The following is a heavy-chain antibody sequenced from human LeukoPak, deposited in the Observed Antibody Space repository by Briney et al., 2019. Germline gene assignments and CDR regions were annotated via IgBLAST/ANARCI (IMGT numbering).Heavy chain of an antibody. CDR3: ATAAVSSGWYERGPFDY. D-gene: IGHD6-19*01. CDR1: GYTFTSYG. V-gene: IGHV1-18*01. J-gene: IGHJ4*02. Sequence: ASVKVSCKASGYTFTSYGISWVRQAPGRGLEWMGWISAYNGNTKYAQKLQDRVTMTTDTSTTTAYMEVRSLTSDDTAVYYCATAAVSSGWYERGPFDYWGQGTLVTVSS. CDR2: ISAYNGNT.